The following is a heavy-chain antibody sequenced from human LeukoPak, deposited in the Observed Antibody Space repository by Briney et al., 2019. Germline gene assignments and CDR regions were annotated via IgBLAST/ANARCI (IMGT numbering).Heavy chain of an antibody. CDR3: ARDLLQYFDWLTMAGY. Sequence: GASVKVSRTASGYTFTNYYMHWVRQAPGQGLEWMGWIRAYNGNTKYAQRLQGRVTMTTDTSTTTAYVELRGLRSDDTAVYYCARDLLQYFDWLTMAGYWGQGTLVSVSS. D-gene: IGHD3-9*01. CDR2: IRAYNGNT. J-gene: IGHJ4*02. CDR1: GYTFTNYY. V-gene: IGHV1-18*04.